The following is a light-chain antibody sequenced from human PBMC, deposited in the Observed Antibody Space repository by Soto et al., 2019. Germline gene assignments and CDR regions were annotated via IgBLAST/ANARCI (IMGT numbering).Light chain of an antibody. CDR2: LEGSGSY. V-gene: IGLV4-60*03. J-gene: IGLJ2*01. Sequence: QSVLTQSSSASASLGSSVKLTCTLSSGHRSYIIAWHQQQPGKAPRYLMKLEGSGSYNKGSGVPDRFSGSSSGADRYLTMSNLQSEDGADYYCETWDSNIRVFGGGTKVTVL. CDR1: SGHRSYI. CDR3: ETWDSNIRV.